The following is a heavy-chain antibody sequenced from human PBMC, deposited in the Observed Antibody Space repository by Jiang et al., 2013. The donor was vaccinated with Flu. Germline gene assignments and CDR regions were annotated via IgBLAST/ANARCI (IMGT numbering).Heavy chain of an antibody. Sequence: GAEVKKPGSSVKVSCKASGSTVSSFTITWVRQAPGRGLEWVGVIVPIFGTTKYAQKFQGRVTITADESTGTAYMELSSLRPEDTAVYYCARSVTRADAFNIWGQGTMITVSS. CDR1: GSTVSSFT. J-gene: IGHJ3*02. V-gene: IGHV1-69*01. CDR2: IVPIFGTT. CDR3: ARSVTRADAFNI. D-gene: IGHD3-16*02.